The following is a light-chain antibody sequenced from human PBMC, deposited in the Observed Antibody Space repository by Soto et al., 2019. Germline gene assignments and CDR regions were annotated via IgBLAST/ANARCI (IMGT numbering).Light chain of an antibody. CDR3: LHHNSFHLA. V-gene: IGKV1-17*01. Sequence: DIQMTQSPSSLSASVGDGVTITCRASQDIRNDLGWYQQKPGKAPKRLIYAASNLQSGVSSRFSGSVSGTEFTLTITSLQPDDFATYSFLHHNSFHLAFGGGTKVEIK. J-gene: IGKJ4*01. CDR2: AAS. CDR1: QDIRND.